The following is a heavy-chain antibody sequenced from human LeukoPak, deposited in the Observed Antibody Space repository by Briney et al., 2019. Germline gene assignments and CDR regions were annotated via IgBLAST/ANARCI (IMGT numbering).Heavy chain of an antibody. Sequence: GGSLRLSCEASGFTFTTYSMTWVRQAPGKGLEWVSYISSSSSTIYYADSVKGRFTISRDNAKNSLYLQMNSLRAEDTAVYYCASMTAAGTSWFDPWGQGTLVTVSS. V-gene: IGHV3-48*01. CDR2: ISSSSSTI. CDR3: ASMTAAGTSWFDP. CDR1: GFTFTTYS. D-gene: IGHD6-13*01. J-gene: IGHJ5*02.